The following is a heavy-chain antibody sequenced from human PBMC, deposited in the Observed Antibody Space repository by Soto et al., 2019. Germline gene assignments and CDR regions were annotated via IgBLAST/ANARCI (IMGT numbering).Heavy chain of an antibody. CDR2: ISYSGST. J-gene: IGHJ4*02. D-gene: IGHD2-2*01. V-gene: IGHV4-59*11. CDR3: ARVLSYCSSTSCYEGLDY. CDR1: GVAISSHH. Sequence: SETLSLTCTVSGVAISSHHWSWIRQPPGKGLEWIGYISYSGSTNYNPSLKSRVTISVDTSKNQFSLKLSSVTAADTAVYYCARVLSYCSSTSCYEGLDYWGQGTLVTVSS.